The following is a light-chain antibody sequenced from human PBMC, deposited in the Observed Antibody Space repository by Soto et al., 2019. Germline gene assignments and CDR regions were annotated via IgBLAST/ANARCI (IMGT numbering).Light chain of an antibody. CDR1: SSDVGGYNY. V-gene: IGLV2-8*01. CDR3: SSYAGSNNVV. Sequence: QSVLTQPPSASGSPGQSVTISCTGTSSDVGGYNYVSWYQQHPGKAXKLIXXXXXXXPXGVPXRXXGXXXGXXAXLXVSGXQAEDEADYYCSSYAGSNNVVFGGGTKVTVL. CDR2: XXX. J-gene: IGLJ2*01.